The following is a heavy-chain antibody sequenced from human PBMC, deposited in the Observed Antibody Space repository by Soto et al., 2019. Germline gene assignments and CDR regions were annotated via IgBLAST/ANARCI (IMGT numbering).Heavy chain of an antibody. V-gene: IGHV1-18*04. J-gene: IGHJ5*02. D-gene: IGHD3-22*01. CDR2: ISAYNGNT. CDR3: ARDSRYYYDSSGYHYGFDP. Sequence: ASVKVSCKASGYTFTSYGISWVRQASGQGLEWMGWISAYNGNTNYAQKLQGRVTMTTDTSTGTAYMELRSLRSDDTAVYYCARDSRYYYDSSGYHYGFDPWGQGTLVTVSS. CDR1: GYTFTSYG.